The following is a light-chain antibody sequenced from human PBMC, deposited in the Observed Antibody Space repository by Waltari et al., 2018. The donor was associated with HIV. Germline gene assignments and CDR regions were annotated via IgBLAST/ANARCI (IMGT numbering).Light chain of an antibody. CDR1: QWFSSN. CDR2: RAS. CDR3: QQYNNWPLT. V-gene: IGKV3-15*01. Sequence: EIVMTQSPATLSVSPGERATLSCSASQWFSSNLAWYQQKPGQAPRLLIYRASTRATGIPARFSGSGSGTEFTLTISSLQSEDFADYYWQQYNNWPLTFGGGTKVEIK. J-gene: IGKJ4*01.